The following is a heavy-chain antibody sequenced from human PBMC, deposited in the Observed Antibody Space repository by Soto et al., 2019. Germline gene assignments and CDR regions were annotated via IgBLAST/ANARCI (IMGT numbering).Heavy chain of an antibody. J-gene: IGHJ1*01. D-gene: IGHD3-22*01. V-gene: IGHV4-30-4*01. CDR2: IYYSGST. CDR1: GGSISSGDYY. CDR3: ASYDSSGYYSEYFQH. Sequence: SETLSLTCTVSGGSISSGDYYWSWIRQPPGKGLEWIGYIYYSGSTYYNPSLKSRVTISIDTSKNQFSLKLSSVTAADTTVYYCASYDSSGYYSEYFQHWGQGTLVTVSS.